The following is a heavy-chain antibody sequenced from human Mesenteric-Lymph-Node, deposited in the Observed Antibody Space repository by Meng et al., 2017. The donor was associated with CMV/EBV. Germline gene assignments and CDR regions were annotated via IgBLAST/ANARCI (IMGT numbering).Heavy chain of an antibody. V-gene: IGHV4-59*01. CDR2: NYYSGGT. J-gene: IGHJ6*02. D-gene: IGHD5-24*01. CDR1: GGPLSNYY. Sequence: SETLSLTCTVSGGPLSNYYWNWIRQAPGKGLEWIGYNYYSGGTNYNPSLKSRVAISEDASKNQFSLHLSSVTAADTAVYYYARGKIKYYGMDVWGQGTTVTVSS. CDR3: ARGKIKYYGMDV.